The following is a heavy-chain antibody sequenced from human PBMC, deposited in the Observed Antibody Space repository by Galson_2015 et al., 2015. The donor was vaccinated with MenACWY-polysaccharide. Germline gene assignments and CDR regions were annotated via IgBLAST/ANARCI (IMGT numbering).Heavy chain of an antibody. CDR3: ARIQSDYGDYYYYGMDV. CDR1: GGSISSSY. Sequence: SETLSLTCTVSGGSISSSYWSWIRQPAGKGLEWIGRIYTSGSTNYNPSLKSRVTMSVDTSKNQFSLKLSSVTAADTAVYYCARIQSDYGDYYYYGMDVWGQGTTVTVSS. CDR2: IYTSGST. J-gene: IGHJ6*02. V-gene: IGHV4-4*07. D-gene: IGHD4-17*01.